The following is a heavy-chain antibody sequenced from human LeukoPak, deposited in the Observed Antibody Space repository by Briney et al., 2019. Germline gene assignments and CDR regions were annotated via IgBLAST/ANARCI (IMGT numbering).Heavy chain of an antibody. Sequence: GGSLRLSCAASGFTFSSYGMYWVRQAPGKGLEWVAFIRYDGSNKYYADSVKGRFTVSRDNSKNSLYLQMNSLRAEDTAVYYCARGPKYYFDYWGQGTLVTVSS. CDR3: ARGPKYYFDY. CDR2: IRYDGSNK. J-gene: IGHJ4*02. V-gene: IGHV3-30*02. CDR1: GFTFSSYG.